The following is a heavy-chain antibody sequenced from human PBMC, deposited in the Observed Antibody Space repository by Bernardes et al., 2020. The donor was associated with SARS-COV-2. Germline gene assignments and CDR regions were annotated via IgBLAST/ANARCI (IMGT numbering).Heavy chain of an antibody. J-gene: IGHJ4*02. CDR2: VSASGAST. CDR1: GFTFSNYA. Sequence: GGSLRLSCAASGFTFSNYAMFWVRQAPGKGLEWVSAVSASGASTYYADSVKGRFTISRDNSKNTLYLQMNSLRAEDTAVYYCTKGGKAYSNYGYFDFWGQRTLVTVSS. V-gene: IGHV3-23*01. CDR3: TKGGKAYSNYGYFDF. D-gene: IGHD4-4*01.